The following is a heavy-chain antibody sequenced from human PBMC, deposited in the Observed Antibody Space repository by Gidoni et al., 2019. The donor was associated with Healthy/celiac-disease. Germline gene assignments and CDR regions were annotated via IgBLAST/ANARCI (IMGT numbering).Heavy chain of an antibody. J-gene: IGHJ6*02. V-gene: IGHV6-1*01. CDR3: ARDRGGSSWANYYYGMDV. Sequence: QVQLQQSGPGLVTPSQTLSLTCAIPGDSVPSNSAAWNWIRQSPSRGLEWLGRTYYRSKWYNDYAVSVKSRITINPDTSKNQFSLQLNSVTPEDTAVYYCARDRGGSSWANYYYGMDVWGQGTTVTVSS. D-gene: IGHD6-13*01. CDR1: GDSVPSNSAA. CDR2: TYYRSKWYN.